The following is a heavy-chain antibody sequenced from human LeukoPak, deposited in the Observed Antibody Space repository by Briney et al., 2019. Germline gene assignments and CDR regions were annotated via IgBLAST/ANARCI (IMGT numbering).Heavy chain of an antibody. CDR3: ARDPSPRTTYYYYYMDV. J-gene: IGHJ6*03. CDR1: GFSFSTYS. CDR2: ISSFSGYI. V-gene: IGHV3-21*01. D-gene: IGHD2-2*01. Sequence: PGGSLRLSCAASGFSFSTYSMNWVRQAPGKGLEWVSSISSFSGYIYYADSVKGRFTISRDNAKNSLYPQMNSLRVEDTAVYYCARDPSPRTTYYYYYMDVWGKGTTVTVSS.